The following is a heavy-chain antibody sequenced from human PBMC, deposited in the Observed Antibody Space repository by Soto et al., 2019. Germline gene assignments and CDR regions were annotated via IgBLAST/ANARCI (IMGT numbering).Heavy chain of an antibody. D-gene: IGHD6-13*01. CDR3: ARIITAAGGRRYFDR. J-gene: IGHJ2*01. CDR1: GFTFSDYY. V-gene: IGHV3-11*03. Sequence: GGSLRLSCAASGFTFSDYYMSWIRQAPGKGLEWVSYINSSSSYTNYADSVKGRFTISRDNAKNSLYLQMNSLRAEDTAVYYCARIITAAGGRRYFDRSGRGTLVTVSS. CDR2: INSSSSYT.